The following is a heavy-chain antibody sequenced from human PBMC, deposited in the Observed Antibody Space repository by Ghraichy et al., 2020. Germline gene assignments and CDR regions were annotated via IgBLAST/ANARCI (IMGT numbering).Heavy chain of an antibody. D-gene: IGHD3-10*01. CDR1: GYTFTSYG. CDR2: ISAYNGNT. Sequence: ASVKVSCKASGYTFTSYGISWVRQAPGQGLEWMGWISAYNGNTNYAQKLQGRVTMTTDTSTSSAYMELRSLRSDDTAVYYCARDVQWFGDPYGDAFDIWGQGTMVTVSS. V-gene: IGHV1-18*04. CDR3: ARDVQWFGDPYGDAFDI. J-gene: IGHJ3*02.